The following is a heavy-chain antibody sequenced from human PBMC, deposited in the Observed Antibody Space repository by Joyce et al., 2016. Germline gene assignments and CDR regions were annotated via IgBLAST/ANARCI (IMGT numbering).Heavy chain of an antibody. V-gene: IGHV3-33*05. CDR2: ISYDGTKK. D-gene: IGHD3-22*01. J-gene: IGHJ3*02. CDR1: GFTFSAFG. Sequence: QLVQSGGGVVRPGGSLRLSCKASGFTFSAFGVHWVRQAAGKGLQGVAFISYDGTKKYYGDPVRGRFVVSRDNSQSTLFLEMNSPRAEDTALYFCTRDSEPISFGGYSFDIWGQGTMVTVSS. CDR3: TRDSEPISFGGYSFDI.